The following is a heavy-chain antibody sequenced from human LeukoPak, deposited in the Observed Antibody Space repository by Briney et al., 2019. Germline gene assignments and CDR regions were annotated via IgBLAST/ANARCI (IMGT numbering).Heavy chain of an antibody. CDR2: IYHTGST. Sequence: PSETLSLTCTVSGGSFNSYYWNWMRQPPGEGLEWIGSIYHTGSTNYNPSLKSRLSISLDPSRTRFSLRPTSVTAADTAVYYCARGGSRSYTSCTLDYWGQGSLVTVSS. CDR3: ARGGSRSYTSCTLDY. J-gene: IGHJ4*02. V-gene: IGHV4-59*01. CDR1: GGSFNSYY. D-gene: IGHD2-2*01.